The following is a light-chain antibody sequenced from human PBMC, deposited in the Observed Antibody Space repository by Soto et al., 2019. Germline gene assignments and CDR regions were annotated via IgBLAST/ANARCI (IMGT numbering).Light chain of an antibody. J-gene: IGLJ1*01. V-gene: IGLV2-14*01. CDR2: EVS. Sequence: QSALTQPASVSGSPGQSITISCTGTTSDVGDNNFVSWYQHHPGRAPKLMIYEVSDRPSGGSNRFSGSKSGNTASLTISGLQAEDEADYYCGSYTRSSTFVFGTGTKLTVL. CDR1: TSDVGDNNF. CDR3: GSYTRSSTFV.